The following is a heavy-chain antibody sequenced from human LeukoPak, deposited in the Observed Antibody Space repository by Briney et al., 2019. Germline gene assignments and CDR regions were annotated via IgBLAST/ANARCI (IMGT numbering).Heavy chain of an antibody. V-gene: IGHV1-2*02. Sequence: ASVKVSCQASGYTFTGYYLHWVRQAPGQGLEWMGWINPNSGDTNFAQKFQGRVSMIRDTFINTAYMELNRLRSDDTAVFFCARGRRHDYSEPFDSWGQGTLVTVSS. J-gene: IGHJ4*02. D-gene: IGHD4-11*01. CDR1: GYTFTGYY. CDR2: INPNSGDT. CDR3: ARGRRHDYSEPFDS.